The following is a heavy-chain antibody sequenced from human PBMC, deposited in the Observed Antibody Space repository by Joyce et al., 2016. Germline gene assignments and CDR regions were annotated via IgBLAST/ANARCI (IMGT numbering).Heavy chain of an antibody. CDR2: MSSDGDIQ. CDR1: TFSFSYFA. D-gene: IGHD3-22*01. Sequence: QVQLVESGGGLVQPGRSLRLSCAGATFSFSYFALHWVRQAPGKGREGVACMSSDGDIQRYVDSVKGRFTISIDNSLNTLFLQMNRLRAEDTARYYWARIPGSSYYQPFDYWGQGTQVTVSS. V-gene: IGHV3-30-3*01. J-gene: IGHJ4*02. CDR3: ARIPGSSYYQPFDY.